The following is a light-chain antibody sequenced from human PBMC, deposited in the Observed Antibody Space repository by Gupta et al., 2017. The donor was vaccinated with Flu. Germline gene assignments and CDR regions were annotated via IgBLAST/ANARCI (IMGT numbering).Light chain of an antibody. CDR3: CSYAGTYTWV. J-gene: IGLJ3*02. CDR1: SSDVGGYNY. Sequence: QSALTQPRSVSGSPGQSVTISCTGTSSDVGGYNYVSWYQQHPGKAPKLIIYDVTKRPSGVPDRFSGSKSGNTASLTISGLQAEDEADYYCCSYAGTYTWVFGGGTMLTVL. V-gene: IGLV2-11*01. CDR2: DVT.